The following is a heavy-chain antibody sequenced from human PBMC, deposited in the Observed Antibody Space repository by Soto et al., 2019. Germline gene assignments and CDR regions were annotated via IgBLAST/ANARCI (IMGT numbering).Heavy chain of an antibody. Sequence: PSETLSLTCTVSGGSISSSSYYWGWIRQPPGKGLEWIGSIYYSGSTYYNPSLKSRVTISVDTSKNQFSLKLSSVTAADTAVYYCARLRLETILTGYSPAIQIGYWGQGTLVTVSS. V-gene: IGHV4-39*01. CDR3: ARLRLETILTGYSPAIQIGY. CDR2: IYYSGST. J-gene: IGHJ4*02. D-gene: IGHD3-9*01. CDR1: GGSISSSSYY.